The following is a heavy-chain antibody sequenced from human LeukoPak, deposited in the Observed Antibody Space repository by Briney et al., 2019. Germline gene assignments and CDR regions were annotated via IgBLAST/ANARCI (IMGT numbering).Heavy chain of an antibody. CDR1: GGSISSSHY. J-gene: IGHJ6*03. Sequence: SETLSLTCAVSGGSISSSHYWGWIRQPPGKGLEWIGSIYYSGSTYYNPSLKSRVTISVDTSKNQFSLKLSSVTAADTAVYYCARGQLGDGYNVWTRNYYYYYMDVWGKGTTVTVSS. D-gene: IGHD5-24*01. CDR3: ARGQLGDGYNVWTRNYYYYYMDV. CDR2: IYYSGST. V-gene: IGHV4-39*07.